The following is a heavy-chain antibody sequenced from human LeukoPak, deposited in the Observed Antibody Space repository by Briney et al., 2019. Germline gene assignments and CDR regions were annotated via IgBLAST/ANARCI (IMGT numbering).Heavy chain of an antibody. Sequence: GGSLRLSCAASRFTFSTYAMSWVRQAPGKGLEWVSLISGDGGSTYYADSVKGRFTISRDKSKNSLYLQMNSLRTEDTDLYYCAKDELRLDAFDIWGQGTMVTVSS. CDR2: ISGDGGST. J-gene: IGHJ3*02. D-gene: IGHD3-10*01. CDR1: RFTFSTYA. V-gene: IGHV3-43*02. CDR3: AKDELRLDAFDI.